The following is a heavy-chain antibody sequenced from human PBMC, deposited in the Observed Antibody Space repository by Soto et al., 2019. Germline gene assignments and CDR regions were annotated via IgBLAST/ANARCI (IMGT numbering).Heavy chain of an antibody. D-gene: IGHD3-10*01. CDR2: IDNGGNT. J-gene: IGHJ4*02. CDR1: GRTFNINADF. V-gene: IGHV4-39*01. CDR3: VKRSLLMDPT. Sequence: QLLLQESGPGLVKPSETLSLTCTVSGRTFNINADFCDLYWIRQPPGKVLEWIGSIDNGGNTHYNAPINSRFIISADTSNNQFSLSLNFVTAADTAVYYCVKRSLLMDPTWGQVLQVTVSS.